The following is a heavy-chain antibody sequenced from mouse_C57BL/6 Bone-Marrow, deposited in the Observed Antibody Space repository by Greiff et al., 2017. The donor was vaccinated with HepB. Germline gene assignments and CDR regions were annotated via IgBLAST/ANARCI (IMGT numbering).Heavy chain of an antibody. J-gene: IGHJ4*01. V-gene: IGHV1-64*01. Sequence: QVQLQQPGAELVKPGASVKMSCKASGYTFTSYWITWVKQRPGQGLEWIGMIHPNSGSTNYNEKFKSKATLTVDKSSSTAYMQLSSLTSEDSAVYYCARWLLLAMDYWGQGTSVTVSS. CDR3: ARWLLLAMDY. CDR2: IHPNSGST. D-gene: IGHD2-3*01. CDR1: GYTFTSYW.